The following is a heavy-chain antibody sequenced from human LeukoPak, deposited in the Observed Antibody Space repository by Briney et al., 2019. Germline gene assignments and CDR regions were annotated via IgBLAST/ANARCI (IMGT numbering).Heavy chain of an antibody. J-gene: IGHJ4*02. V-gene: IGHV3-74*01. Sequence: GGSLRLSCAASGFTFSSYWMHWVRQAPGKGLVWVSRINSDGSSTSYADSVKGRFTISRDNAKNTLYLQMNSLRAEDTAVYYRARLVLGDIYDFDYWGQGTLVTVSS. D-gene: IGHD6-13*01. CDR2: INSDGSST. CDR3: ARLVLGDIYDFDY. CDR1: GFTFSSYW.